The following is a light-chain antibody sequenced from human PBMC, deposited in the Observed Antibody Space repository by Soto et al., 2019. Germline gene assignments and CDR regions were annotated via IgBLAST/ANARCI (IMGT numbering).Light chain of an antibody. V-gene: IGLV2-14*01. CDR2: EVN. CDR3: SSYSISTAYL. Sequence: QSALTQPASVSGSPGQSITISCTGTSXDVGGYDYVSWYQLHPDKAPKLMVFEVNNRPSGVSYRFSGSKSGNTASLTISGLQAEDEADYFCSSYSISTAYLFGTGTKVTVL. J-gene: IGLJ1*01. CDR1: SXDVGGYDY.